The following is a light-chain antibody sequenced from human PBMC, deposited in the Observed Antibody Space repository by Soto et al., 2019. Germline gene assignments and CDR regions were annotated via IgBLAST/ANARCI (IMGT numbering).Light chain of an antibody. V-gene: IGKV4-1*01. Sequence: DIVMTQSPDSLAVSLGERATINCKSSQSVFFNSNKANYLAWYQQKPGQPPKLLIYWASTRQSGVPERFTGSGSGTDFTLTISSLQAEDVAVYYCQQYYSTPQTFGQGTRVEIK. J-gene: IGKJ1*01. CDR3: QQYYSTPQT. CDR1: QSVFFNSNKANY. CDR2: WAS.